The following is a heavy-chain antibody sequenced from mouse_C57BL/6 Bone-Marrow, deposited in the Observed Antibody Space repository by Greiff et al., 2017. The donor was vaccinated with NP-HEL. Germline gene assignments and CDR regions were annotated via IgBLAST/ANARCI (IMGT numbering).Heavy chain of an antibody. CDR2: IYPGDGDT. Sequence: VQLQQSGPELVKPGASVKISWKASGYAFSSSWMNWVKQRPGKGLEWIGRIYPGDGDTNYNGKFKGKATLTADKSSSTAYMQLSSLTSEDSAVYFCARHTPFDYWGQGTTLTVSS. V-gene: IGHV1-82*01. CDR3: ARHTPFDY. J-gene: IGHJ2*01. CDR1: GYAFSSSW. D-gene: IGHD3-1*01.